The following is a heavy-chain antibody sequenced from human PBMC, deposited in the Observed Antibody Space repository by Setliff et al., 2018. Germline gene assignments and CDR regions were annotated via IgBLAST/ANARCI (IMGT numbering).Heavy chain of an antibody. Sequence: ASVKVSCKASGYTFNNYGITWVRQAPGQGLEWMGWINNYSFKTTYSQKFLDRVTMTTDTSATTAFMELKNLRSDDTAVFYCVKGSDPYYFYYMDVCGKGTTVTVSS. V-gene: IGHV1-18*01. D-gene: IGHD2-21*02. J-gene: IGHJ6*03. CDR2: INNYSFKT. CDR3: VKGSDPYYFYYMDV. CDR1: GYTFNNYG.